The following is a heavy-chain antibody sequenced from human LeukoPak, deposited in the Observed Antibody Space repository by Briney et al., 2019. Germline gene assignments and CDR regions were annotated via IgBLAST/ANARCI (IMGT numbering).Heavy chain of an antibody. D-gene: IGHD5-18*01. Sequence: GGSLRLSCAASGFTFSNYWMSWVRQAPGNGPEWVANIKEDESEKNYVNSVKDRFTISRDNAKNLLYLQMNDLRLEDTAVYYCARTARHLDYWGQGTLVTVSS. CDR3: ARTARHLDY. V-gene: IGHV3-7*04. CDR1: GFTFSNYW. J-gene: IGHJ4*02. CDR2: IKEDESEK.